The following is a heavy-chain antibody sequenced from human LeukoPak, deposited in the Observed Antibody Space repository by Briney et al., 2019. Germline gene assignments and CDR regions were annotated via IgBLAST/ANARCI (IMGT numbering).Heavy chain of an antibody. Sequence: KPGGSLRLSCAASGFTSSDYYMSWIRQAPGKGLEWVSYISSSGSTIYYADSVKGRFTISRDNAKNSLYLQMNSLRAEDTAVYYCARDPTDGGYYFDYWGQGTLVTVSS. CDR3: ARDPTDGGYYFDY. CDR1: GFTSSDYY. CDR2: ISSSGSTI. J-gene: IGHJ4*02. D-gene: IGHD4-23*01. V-gene: IGHV3-11*04.